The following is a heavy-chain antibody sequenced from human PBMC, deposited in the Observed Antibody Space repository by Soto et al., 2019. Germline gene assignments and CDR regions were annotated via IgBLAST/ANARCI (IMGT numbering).Heavy chain of an antibody. D-gene: IGHD6-19*01. CDR3: ARGFRSGWYGDYFGS. CDR2: IYYTGST. J-gene: IGHJ4*02. Sequence: QVQLRESGPGLVKPSETLSLTCTVSGGSISSFYWSWIRQSPGRGLEWIGYIYYTGSTHLNPSLKSRVTISVDTSKNQFSLRLSSVTAADTAVYFCARGFRSGWYGDYFGSWGQGTLVTVSS. CDR1: GGSISSFY. V-gene: IGHV4-59*01.